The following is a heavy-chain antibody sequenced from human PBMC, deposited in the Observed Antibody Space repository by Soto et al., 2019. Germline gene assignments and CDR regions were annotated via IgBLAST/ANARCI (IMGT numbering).Heavy chain of an antibody. Sequence: QVQLVQSGAEVKKPGSSVKVSCKASGGTFSSYTISWVRQAPGQGLEWMGRIIPILGIANYAQKFQGRVTITADKSTSTAYMELSSLRSEDTAVDYCARGGLRSPLDYWGQGTLVTVSS. CDR3: ARGGLRSPLDY. D-gene: IGHD4-17*01. CDR2: IIPILGIA. V-gene: IGHV1-69*02. CDR1: GGTFSSYT. J-gene: IGHJ4*02.